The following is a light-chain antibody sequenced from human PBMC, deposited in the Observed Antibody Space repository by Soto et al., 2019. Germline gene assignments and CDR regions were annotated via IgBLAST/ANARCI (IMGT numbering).Light chain of an antibody. CDR2: GAT. CDR1: QSVSSSY. Sequence: ENVLTQSPGTLSLSPGERATLSCRASQSVSSSYLAWYQQKAGQAPRLLIYGATNRATVIPDRFSGSGSGTDFTLTISRLEPEDFALYYCQQYGDAPITFGQGTRLETK. CDR3: QQYGDAPIT. V-gene: IGKV3-20*01. J-gene: IGKJ5*01.